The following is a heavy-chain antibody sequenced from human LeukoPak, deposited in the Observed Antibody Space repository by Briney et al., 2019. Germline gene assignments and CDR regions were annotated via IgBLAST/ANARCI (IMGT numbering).Heavy chain of an antibody. CDR3: ARDDVYCSTSSCYVNWFDP. V-gene: IGHV1-2*02. CDR1: GYTFTGYY. CDR2: INPNSGGR. D-gene: IGHD2-2*01. Sequence: ASVKVSCKASGYTFTGYYMHWVRQAPGQGVEWMGWINPNSGGRNYAQKFQGRVTMTRDTSISTAYMELSRLTSADTAVYYCARDDVYCSTSSCYVNWFDPWGQGTLVTVSS. J-gene: IGHJ5*02.